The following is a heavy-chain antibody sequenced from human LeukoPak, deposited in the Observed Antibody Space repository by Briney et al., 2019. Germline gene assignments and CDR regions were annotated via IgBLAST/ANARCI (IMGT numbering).Heavy chain of an antibody. CDR2: IYRGDAT. CDR1: GFSVSENY. V-gene: IGHV3-66*01. Sequence: PGGSLRLSCAASGFSVSENYMSWVRQAPGKGLEWVSVIYRGDATYYADSVKGRFTIPRDSFENTVYLQMDSLRAEDTAVYYCVKETRGTTIYYWGQGTLVTVSS. D-gene: IGHD5-24*01. CDR3: VKETRGTTIYY. J-gene: IGHJ4*02.